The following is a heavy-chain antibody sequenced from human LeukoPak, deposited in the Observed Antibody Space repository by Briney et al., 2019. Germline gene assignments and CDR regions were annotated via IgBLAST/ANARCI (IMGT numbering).Heavy chain of an antibody. J-gene: IGHJ4*02. CDR1: GFTLSSYA. CDR2: ISYDGSNK. Sequence: GSLRLSCAASGFTLSSYAMHWVRQAPGKGLEWVAVISYDGSNKYYADSVKGRFTISRDNSKNTLYLQMNSLRAEDTAVYYCASWRIAAAGPPFDYWGQGTLVTVSS. V-gene: IGHV3-30*04. CDR3: ASWRIAAAGPPFDY. D-gene: IGHD6-13*01.